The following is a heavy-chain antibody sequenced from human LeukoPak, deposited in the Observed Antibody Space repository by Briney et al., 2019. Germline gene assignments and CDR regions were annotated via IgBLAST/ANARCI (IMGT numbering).Heavy chain of an antibody. D-gene: IGHD3-10*01. CDR3: ARESSHWDFDL. Sequence: SETLSLTCTVSGASISTSYWSWIRQPPGKGLEWIGYIYYIENTNYNPSLKSRVTISVDTSKNQFSLKLNSVTAADTAVYYCARESSHWDFDLWGRGTLVTVSS. J-gene: IGHJ2*01. CDR2: IYYIENT. CDR1: GASISTSY. V-gene: IGHV4-59*01.